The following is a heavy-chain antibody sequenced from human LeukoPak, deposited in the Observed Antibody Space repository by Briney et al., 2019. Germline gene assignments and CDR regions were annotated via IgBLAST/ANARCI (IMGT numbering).Heavy chain of an antibody. J-gene: IGHJ4*02. CDR3: ARVYCSGGSCSTGDYFDY. D-gene: IGHD2-15*01. CDR1: GFTFSSDS. V-gene: IGHV3-48*01. Sequence: PGGSLRLSCAASGFTFSSDSMNWVRQAPGKGLEWVSYISSSSSTIYYADSVKGRFTISRDNAKNSLYLQMNSLRAEDTAVYYCARVYCSGGSCSTGDYFDYWGQGTLVTVSS. CDR2: ISSSSSTI.